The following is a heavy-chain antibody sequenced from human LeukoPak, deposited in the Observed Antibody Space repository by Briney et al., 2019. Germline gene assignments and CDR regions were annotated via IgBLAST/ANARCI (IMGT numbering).Heavy chain of an antibody. V-gene: IGHV3-48*03. CDR1: GFTFSSYE. Sequence: GGSLRLSCAASGFTFSSYEMNWVRQAPGKGLEWVSYISSSSSTIYYADSVKGRFTISRDNAKNSLYLQMNSLRAEDTAVYYCAREGGCSGGSCYTDLDYWGQGTLVTVSS. J-gene: IGHJ4*02. CDR2: ISSSSSTI. CDR3: AREGGCSGGSCYTDLDY. D-gene: IGHD2-15*01.